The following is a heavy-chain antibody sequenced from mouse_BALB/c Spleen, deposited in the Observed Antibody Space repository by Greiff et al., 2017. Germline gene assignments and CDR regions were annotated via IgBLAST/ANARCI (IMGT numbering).Heavy chain of an antibody. CDR3: AYGSSPTVFAY. J-gene: IGHJ3*01. CDR2: IDPANGNT. D-gene: IGHD1-1*01. V-gene: IGHV14-3*02. Sequence: EVQLQQSGAELVKPGASVKLSCTASGFNFKDTYMHWVKQRPEQGLEWIGRIDPANGNTKYDPKFQGKATITADTSSNTAYLQLSSLTSEDTAVYYCAYGSSPTVFAYWGQGTLVTVSA. CDR1: GFNFKDTY.